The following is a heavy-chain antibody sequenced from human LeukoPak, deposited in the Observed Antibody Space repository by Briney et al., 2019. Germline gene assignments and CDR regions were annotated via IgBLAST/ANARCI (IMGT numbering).Heavy chain of an antibody. J-gene: IGHJ5*02. Sequence: GGSLRLSCAASGFSFSAYPMGWVRQAPGKGLQWLSGISASGDVTFHADRVKGRFAISRDNSKNTLYLQMNSLRAEDTAVYYCAKEIGIAVAGGGFDPWGQGTLVTVSS. CDR2: ISASGDVT. CDR1: GFSFSAYP. V-gene: IGHV3-23*01. D-gene: IGHD6-19*01. CDR3: AKEIGIAVAGGGFDP.